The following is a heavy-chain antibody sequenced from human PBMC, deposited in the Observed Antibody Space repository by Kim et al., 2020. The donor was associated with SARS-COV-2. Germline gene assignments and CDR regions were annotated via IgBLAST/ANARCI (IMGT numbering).Heavy chain of an antibody. J-gene: IGHJ4*02. CDR1: GFSFSSYD. CDR2: IYTAGNT. CDR3: ARVTKTGTTRGYYKY. D-gene: IGHD1-7*01. V-gene: IGHV3-13*01. Sequence: GGSLRLSCAASGFSFSSYDMHWVRQGTGKGLELVSAIYTAGNTFYPGSVKGRLTISRDNAKNYLYLQMNRLTAGDTAVYDCARVTKTGTTRGYYKYWGQGTLGTVSS.